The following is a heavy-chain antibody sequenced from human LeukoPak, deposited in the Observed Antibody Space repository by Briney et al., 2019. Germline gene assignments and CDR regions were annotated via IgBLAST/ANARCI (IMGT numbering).Heavy chain of an antibody. Sequence: GGSLRLSCVASGLTFSSYSMNWVRQAPGKGLEWVSYISSSSYSIYYADSVKGRFTISRDNAKNSLYLQMNSLRAEDTAVYYCASSPTDRSGYPLFDYWGQGILVTVSS. CDR2: ISSSSYSI. D-gene: IGHD3-22*01. CDR1: GLTFSSYS. J-gene: IGHJ4*02. CDR3: ASSPTDRSGYPLFDY. V-gene: IGHV3-48*01.